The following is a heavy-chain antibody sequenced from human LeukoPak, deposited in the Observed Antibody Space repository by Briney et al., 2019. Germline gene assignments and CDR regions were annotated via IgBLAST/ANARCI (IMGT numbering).Heavy chain of an antibody. Sequence: PSETLSLTCTVSGCSISSGDCYWSWIRQPPGKGLEWIGYIYYSGSTYYNPSLKSRVTISVDTSKNQFSLKLSSVTAADTAVYYCARITGYSTPHNWFDPWGQGTLVTVSS. J-gene: IGHJ5*02. D-gene: IGHD6-13*01. V-gene: IGHV4-30-4*01. CDR2: IYYSGST. CDR1: GCSISSGDCY. CDR3: ARITGYSTPHNWFDP.